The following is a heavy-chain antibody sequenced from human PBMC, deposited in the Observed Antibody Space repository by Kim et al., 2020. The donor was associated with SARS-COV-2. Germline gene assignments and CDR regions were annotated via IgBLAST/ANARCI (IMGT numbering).Heavy chain of an antibody. CDR1: GFTFSDYY. Sequence: GGSLRLSCAASGFTFSDYYMSWIRQAPGKGLEWVSYISSSGSTIYYADSVKGRFTISRDNAKNSLYLQMNSLRAEDTAVYYCARSTVVTLYYYYYGMDVWGQETTVTVSS. V-gene: IGHV3-11*01. D-gene: IGHD4-17*01. CDR3: ARSTVVTLYYYYYGMDV. CDR2: ISSSGSTI. J-gene: IGHJ6*02.